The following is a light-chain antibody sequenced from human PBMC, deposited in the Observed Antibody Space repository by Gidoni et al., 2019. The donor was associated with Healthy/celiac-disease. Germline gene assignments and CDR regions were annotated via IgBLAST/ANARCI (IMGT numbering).Light chain of an antibody. CDR2: GAS. CDR3: QQYGSSPRFT. J-gene: IGKJ3*01. Sequence: EIVLTQPPGTLSLSPGERATLPCRASQSVSSSYLAWYQQKPGQAPRLLIYGASSRATGIPDRFSGSGSGADFTLTISRLEPEDFAVYYCQQYGSSPRFTFGPXTKVDIK. CDR1: QSVSSSY. V-gene: IGKV3-20*01.